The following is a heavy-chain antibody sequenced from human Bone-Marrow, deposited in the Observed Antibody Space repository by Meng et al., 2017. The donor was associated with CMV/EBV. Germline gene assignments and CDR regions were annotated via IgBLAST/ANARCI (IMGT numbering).Heavy chain of an antibody. J-gene: IGHJ6*02. CDR2: ISAYNGNT. V-gene: IGHV1-18*04. Sequence: ASVKVSCKASGYTFTSYYMHWVRQAPGQGLEWMGWISAYNGNTNYAQKLQGRVTMTTDTSTSTAYMELRSLRSDDTAVYYCARDMSGVRFWEWLSPYYYYGMDVWGQGTTVTVSS. D-gene: IGHD3-3*01. CDR3: ARDMSGVRFWEWLSPYYYYGMDV. CDR1: GYTFTSYY.